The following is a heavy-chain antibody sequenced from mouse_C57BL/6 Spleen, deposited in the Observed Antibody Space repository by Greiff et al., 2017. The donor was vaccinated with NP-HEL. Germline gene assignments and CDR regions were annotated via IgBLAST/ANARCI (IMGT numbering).Heavy chain of an antibody. CDR3: ASHGYFDV. CDR2: IDPEDGET. V-gene: IGHV14-2*01. CDR1: GFNIKDYY. Sequence: EVKLMESGAELVKPGASVKLSCTASGFNIKDYYMHWVKQRTEQGLEWIGRIDPEDGETKYAAKFQGKATITADTSSNTAYLLLSSLTSEDTAVYYCASHGYFDVWGTGTTVTVSS. J-gene: IGHJ1*03.